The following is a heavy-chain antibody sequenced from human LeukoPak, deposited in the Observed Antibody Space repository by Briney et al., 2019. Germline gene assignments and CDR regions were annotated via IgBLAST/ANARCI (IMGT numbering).Heavy chain of an antibody. V-gene: IGHV1-69-2*01. CDR1: GYTFTDYY. CDR2: VDPEDGET. CDR3: ATLFWSGYIDY. J-gene: IGHJ4*02. Sequence: ASVKVSCKVSGYTFTDYYMHWVQQAPGKGLEWMGLVDPEDGETIYAEKFQGRVTITADTSTDTAYMELSSLRSEDTAVYYCATLFWSGYIDYWGQGTLLTVSS. D-gene: IGHD3-3*01.